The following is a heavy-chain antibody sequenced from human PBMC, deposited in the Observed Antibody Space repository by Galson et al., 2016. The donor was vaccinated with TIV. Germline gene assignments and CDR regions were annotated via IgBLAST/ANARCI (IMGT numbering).Heavy chain of an antibody. J-gene: IGHJ6*02. Sequence: SVKVSCKASGGTFSSCVFNWVRLAPGQGLEWMGGIIPLFRTTNYAQKFQGRVTITADESTNTAYMELNSLRSGDTAVYYCSSVRNTAFDTYHYYYGMDVWGQGTTVTVSS. CDR3: SSVRNTAFDTYHYYYGMDV. CDR2: IIPLFRTT. D-gene: IGHD5-18*01. CDR1: GGTFSSCV. V-gene: IGHV1-69*13.